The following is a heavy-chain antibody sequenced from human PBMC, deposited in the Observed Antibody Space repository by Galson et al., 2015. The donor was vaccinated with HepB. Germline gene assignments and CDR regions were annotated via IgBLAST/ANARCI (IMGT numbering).Heavy chain of an antibody. J-gene: IGHJ3*02. CDR1: GFTVSSNY. CDR2: IYSGVST. D-gene: IGHD1-26*01. Sequence: SLRLSCAVSGFTVSSNYMSWVRQAPGKGLEWVSIIYSGVSTYYADSVKGQFTISRDTSKNTLYLQMNSLRTEDTAVYYCARNKGWELLDAFDIWAQGTMVTVSS. CDR3: ARNKGWELLDAFDI. V-gene: IGHV3-53*01.